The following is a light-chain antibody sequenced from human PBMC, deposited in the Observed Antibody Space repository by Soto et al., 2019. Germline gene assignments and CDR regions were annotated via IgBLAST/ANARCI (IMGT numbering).Light chain of an antibody. J-gene: IGKJ5*01. CDR1: QSVSIS. CDR3: QHRINWPPIT. V-gene: IGKV3-11*01. CDR2: DSS. Sequence: EIVLTQSPATLSLSPGERATLSCRASQSVSISLAWYQQKPGQAPRLLIYDSSNRAAGIPARFSARGSGTDFTLFTSNLEPEDSSVYYCQHRINWPPITFGQGTRLEIK.